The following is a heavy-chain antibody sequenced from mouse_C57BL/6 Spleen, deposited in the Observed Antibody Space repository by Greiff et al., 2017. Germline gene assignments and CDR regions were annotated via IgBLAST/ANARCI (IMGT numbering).Heavy chain of an antibody. V-gene: IGHV14-4*01. Sequence: VQLQQSGAELVRPGASVKLSCTASGFNIKDDYMHWVKQRPEQGLEWIGWIDPENGDTEYASKFQGKAPITTDTSSNTAYLQLSSLTSEDTAVYYCTTWGLRRDWGQGTTLTVSS. D-gene: IGHD2-4*01. CDR1: GFNIKDDY. CDR2: IDPENGDT. J-gene: IGHJ2*01. CDR3: TTWGLRRD.